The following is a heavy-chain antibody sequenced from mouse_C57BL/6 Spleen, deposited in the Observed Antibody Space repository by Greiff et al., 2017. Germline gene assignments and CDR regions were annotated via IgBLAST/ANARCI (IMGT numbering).Heavy chain of an antibody. V-gene: IGHV14-1*01. J-gene: IGHJ1*03. D-gene: IGHD1-1*01. CDR3: TVITTVNFDV. CDR1: GFNIKDYY. CDR2: IDPEDGDT. Sequence: EVKLLESGAELVRPGASVKLSCPASGFNIKDYYMHWVKQRPEQGLEWIGRIDPEDGDTEYAPKFQGKATMTADTSSNTAYLQLSSLTSEDTAVYYCTVITTVNFDVWGTGTTVTVSS.